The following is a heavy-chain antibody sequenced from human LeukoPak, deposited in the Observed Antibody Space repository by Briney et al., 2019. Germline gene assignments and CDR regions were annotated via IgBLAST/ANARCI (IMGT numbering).Heavy chain of an antibody. V-gene: IGHV3-74*01. D-gene: IGHD3-22*01. CDR1: GFTFSSYW. CDR3: AKTPRPYYYDSSGISEGAFDI. J-gene: IGHJ3*02. CDR2: IKSDGSNT. Sequence: GGSLRLSCAASGFTFSSYWMHWVRHAPGKGLVWVSRIKSDGSNTNYADSVKGRFTISRDNAKNTLHLQMNSLRAEDTAVYYCAKTPRPYYYDSSGISEGAFDIWGQGTMVTVSS.